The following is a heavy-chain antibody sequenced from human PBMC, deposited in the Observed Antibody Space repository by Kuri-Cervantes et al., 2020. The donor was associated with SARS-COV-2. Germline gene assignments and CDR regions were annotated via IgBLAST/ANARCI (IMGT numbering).Heavy chain of an antibody. D-gene: IGHD2-21*01. Sequence: GESLKISCAASGFTFNNHALYWVRQVPGKGLEWVAVISDDGSKTYYRDSVKGRFTISRDTSKNTLFLQMNSLRPDDTGVYFCARVLVRAFYYFYAVDVWGQGTTVTVSS. CDR2: ISDDGSKT. CDR3: ARVLVRAFYYFYAVDV. V-gene: IGHV3-30-3*01. CDR1: GFTFNNHA. J-gene: IGHJ6*02.